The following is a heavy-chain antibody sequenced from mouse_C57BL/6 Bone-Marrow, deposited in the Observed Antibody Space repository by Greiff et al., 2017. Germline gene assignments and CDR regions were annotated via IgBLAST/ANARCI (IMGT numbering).Heavy chain of an antibody. CDR2: IYPRCGNT. CDR3: ARREGITTVVATDY. CDR1: GFTFTSYG. Sequence: QVQLQQSGAELARPWASVTLSCTASGFTFTSYGISWVKQRTGQGLEWIGVIYPRCGNTYYNEKFQGKATLTADKSSSTEYMVLRSLTSEDSAVYLSARREGITTVVATDYGGQGTTRTVSS. J-gene: IGHJ2*01. V-gene: IGHV1-81*01. D-gene: IGHD1-1*01.